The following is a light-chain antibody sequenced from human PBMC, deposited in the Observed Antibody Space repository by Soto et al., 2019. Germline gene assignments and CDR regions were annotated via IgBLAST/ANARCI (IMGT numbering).Light chain of an antibody. CDR2: EVN. CDR3: GTWDSRLSAYV. Sequence: QSALTQPPSASGSPGQSVTISCTGTSSDVGGYNYVSWYQQHPGKAPKLMIYEVNKRPSGVPDRFSGSKSGASATLGITGLQTGDEADYYCGTWDSRLSAYVFGTGTKLTVL. J-gene: IGLJ1*01. V-gene: IGLV2-8*01. CDR1: SSDVGGYNY.